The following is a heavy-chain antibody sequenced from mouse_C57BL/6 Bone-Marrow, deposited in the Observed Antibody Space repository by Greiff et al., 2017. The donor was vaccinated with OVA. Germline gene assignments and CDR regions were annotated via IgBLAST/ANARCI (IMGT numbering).Heavy chain of an antibody. CDR3: ARGGYYAGFAY. CDR2: IDPSDSYT. D-gene: IGHD2-3*01. V-gene: IGHV1-69*01. Sequence: QVQLQQPGAELVMPGASVKLSCKASGFTFTSYWMHWVKQRPGQGLEWIGEIDPSDSYTNYNQQFKGKSTLTVDKSSSTAYMQLSSLTSEDSADYYCARGGYYAGFAYWGQGTRVTVSA. CDR1: GFTFTSYW. J-gene: IGHJ3*01.